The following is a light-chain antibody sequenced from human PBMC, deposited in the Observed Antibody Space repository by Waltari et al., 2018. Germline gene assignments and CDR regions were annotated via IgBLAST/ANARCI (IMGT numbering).Light chain of an antibody. V-gene: IGKV1-39*01. CDR2: GAS. J-gene: IGKJ4*01. Sequence: DIQMTQSPSSLSASVGDRVTITCRASEGISSYLNWYPQKPGKAPKVLIYGASSLQSGVPSRFSGSGSGTDFTLTISSLQPEDFVTYYCQQSYGTPLPFGGGTKVGIK. CDR1: EGISSY. CDR3: QQSYGTPLP.